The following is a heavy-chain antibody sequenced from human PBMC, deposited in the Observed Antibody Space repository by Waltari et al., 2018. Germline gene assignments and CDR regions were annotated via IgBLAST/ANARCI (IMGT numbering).Heavy chain of an antibody. CDR3: VRDSRYSMDV. D-gene: IGHD3-9*01. CDR2: IYSDGSNT. J-gene: IGHJ6*02. V-gene: IGHV3-74*01. CDR1: GFTFSDYW. Sequence: EVQLVESGGGLVQSGGSLRLSCTASGFTFSDYWMHWVRQAPGKGLVWVSRIYSDGSNTIYADSVKGRFTISRDNAKNTLFLQLNSLRAEDTAVYYCVRDSRYSMDVWSQGTTVTVSS.